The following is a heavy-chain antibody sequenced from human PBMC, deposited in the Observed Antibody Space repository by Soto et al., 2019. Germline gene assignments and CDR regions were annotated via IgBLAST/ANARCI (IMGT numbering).Heavy chain of an antibody. CDR1: GFTFSSYG. CDR2: ISYDGSNK. Sequence: GGSLSLSCAASGFTFSSYGMHWVRQAPGKGLEWVAVISYDGSNKYYADSVKGRFTISRDNSKNTLYLQMNSLRAEDTAVYYCAKTLVPAAMGYYFDYWGQGTLVTVSS. V-gene: IGHV3-30*18. J-gene: IGHJ4*02. D-gene: IGHD2-2*01. CDR3: AKTLVPAAMGYYFDY.